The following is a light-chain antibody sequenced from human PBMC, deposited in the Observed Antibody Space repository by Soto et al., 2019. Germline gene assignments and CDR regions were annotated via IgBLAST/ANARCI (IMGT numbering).Light chain of an antibody. J-gene: IGKJ5*01. Sequence: EIVLTQSPGTLSLSPGEIATLSCRASQSVSSSYLAWYQQKPGQAPRLLIYGASSRATGIPDRFSGSGSETDFTLTISSLEPEDFAVYYCQRRNNWPITFGQGKRLEIK. CDR3: QRRNNWPIT. V-gene: IGKV3D-20*02. CDR1: QSVSSSY. CDR2: GAS.